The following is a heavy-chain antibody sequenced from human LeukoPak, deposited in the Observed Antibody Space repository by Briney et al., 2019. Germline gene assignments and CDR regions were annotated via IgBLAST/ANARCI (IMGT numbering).Heavy chain of an antibody. J-gene: IGHJ4*02. CDR1: GFTFSSYG. D-gene: IGHD2-15*01. CDR3: ARDPYCSGGSCYYHLDY. Sequence: GRSLRLSCAASGFTFSSYGMHWVRQAPGKGLEWVAVIWYDGSNKYYAYSVKGRFTISIDNSKNTLYLQMNSLRAEDTAVYYCARDPYCSGGSCYYHLDYWGQGTLVTVSS. CDR2: IWYDGSNK. V-gene: IGHV3-33*01.